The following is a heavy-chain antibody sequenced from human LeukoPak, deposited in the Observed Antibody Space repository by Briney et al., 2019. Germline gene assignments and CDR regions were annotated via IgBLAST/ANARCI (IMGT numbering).Heavy chain of an antibody. CDR1: GFTFSSYG. CDR3: ARVTYGSGTYGAFDY. D-gene: IGHD3-10*01. Sequence: GGSLRLSCAASGFTFSSYGMSWVRQAPGKGLEWVSAISGSGDSTYYADSVKGRFTISRDNSKNTLYLQMNSLRAEDTAVYYCARVTYGSGTYGAFDYWGQGTLVTVSS. CDR2: ISGSGDST. J-gene: IGHJ4*02. V-gene: IGHV3-23*01.